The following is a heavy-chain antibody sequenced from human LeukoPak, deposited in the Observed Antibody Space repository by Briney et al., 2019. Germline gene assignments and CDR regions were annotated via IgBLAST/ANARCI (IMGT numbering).Heavy chain of an antibody. D-gene: IGHD3-10*01. CDR1: GYTLTELS. V-gene: IGHV1-24*01. Sequence: ASVKVSCKVSGYTLTELSMHWVRQAPGKGREWRGGFDPEDGETIYAQKFQGRVTMTEDTSTDTAYMELSSLRSEDTAVYYCATAKRSFGELLYFGYWGQGTLVTVSS. J-gene: IGHJ4*02. CDR3: ATAKRSFGELLYFGY. CDR2: FDPEDGET.